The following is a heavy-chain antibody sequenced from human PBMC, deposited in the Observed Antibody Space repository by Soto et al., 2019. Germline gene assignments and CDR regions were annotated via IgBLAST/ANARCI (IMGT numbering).Heavy chain of an antibody. V-gene: IGHV4-4*02. Sequence: SETLSLTCTVSGGSISTNDWWSWVRQPPGKGLEWIGEIYHSGITNYNPSLKSRVTMSVDTSKNQFSLKLSSVTAADTAVYYCARDLYGSGYSSGLWGQGTLVTVSS. CDR2: IYHSGIT. CDR1: GGSISTNDW. D-gene: IGHD6-19*01. CDR3: ARDLYGSGYSSGL. J-gene: IGHJ4*02.